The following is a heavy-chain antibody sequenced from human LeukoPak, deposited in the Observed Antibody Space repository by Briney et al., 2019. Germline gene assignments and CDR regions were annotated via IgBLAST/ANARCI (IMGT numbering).Heavy chain of an antibody. CDR1: GFTFSNYA. V-gene: IGHV3-48*03. Sequence: GGSLRLSCAASGFTFSNYAMSWVRQAPGKGLEWVSYISSSGSTIYYADPVKGRFTISRDNAKNSLYLQMDSLRAEDTAVYYCARDRSPYCTNGICYKKGDYFDYWGQGTLVTVSS. CDR2: ISSSGSTI. J-gene: IGHJ4*02. D-gene: IGHD2-8*01. CDR3: ARDRSPYCTNGICYKKGDYFDY.